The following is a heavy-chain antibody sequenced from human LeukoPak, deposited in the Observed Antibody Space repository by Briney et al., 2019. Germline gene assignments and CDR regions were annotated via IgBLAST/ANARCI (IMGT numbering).Heavy chain of an antibody. CDR3: AKDRGSGYDYYYYYGMDV. CDR2: ISYDGSNK. CDR1: GFTFSSYG. J-gene: IGHJ6*02. V-gene: IGHV3-30*18. D-gene: IGHD5-12*01. Sequence: PGGSLRLSCAASGFTFSSYGMHWVRQAPGKGLEWVAVISYDGSNKYYADSVKGRFTISRDNSKNTLYLQMNSLRAEDTAVYYCAKDRGSGYDYYYYYGMDVWDQGTTVTVSS.